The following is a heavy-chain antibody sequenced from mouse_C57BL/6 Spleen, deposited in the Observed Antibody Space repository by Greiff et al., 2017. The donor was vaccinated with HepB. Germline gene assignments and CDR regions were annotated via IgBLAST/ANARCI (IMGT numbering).Heavy chain of an antibody. CDR1: GYAFSSYW. Sequence: VQLQQSGAELVKPGASVKISCKASGYAFSSYWMNWVKQRPGKGLEWIGQIYPGDGDTNNNGKFKGKATLTADKSPSTAYMQLRSLTAEDSAVYFWARRFYYDYGGYFDVWGTGTTVTVSS. CDR2: IYPGDGDT. D-gene: IGHD2-4*01. CDR3: ARRFYYDYGGYFDV. J-gene: IGHJ1*03. V-gene: IGHV1-80*01.